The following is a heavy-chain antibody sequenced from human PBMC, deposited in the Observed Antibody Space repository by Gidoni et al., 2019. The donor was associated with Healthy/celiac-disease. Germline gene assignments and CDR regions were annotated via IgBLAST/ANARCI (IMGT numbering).Heavy chain of an antibody. V-gene: IGHV3-23*01. CDR2: ISGSGGST. Sequence: EVQLLESGGGLVQLGGSLRRSCAASGVPFRSYAMSWVRQAPGKGLEWVSAISGSGGSTYYADSVKGRFTSSRDNSKNTLYLQMNSLRAEDTAVYYCAKERHRDFDYRWFDPWGQGTLVTVSS. D-gene: IGHD3-16*02. J-gene: IGHJ5*02. CDR1: GVPFRSYA. CDR3: AKERHRDFDYRWFDP.